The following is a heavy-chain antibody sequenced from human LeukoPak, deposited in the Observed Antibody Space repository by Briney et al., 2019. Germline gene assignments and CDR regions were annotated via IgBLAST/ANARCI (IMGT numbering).Heavy chain of an antibody. J-gene: IGHJ4*02. CDR3: ARDGLQWLRLPFDY. D-gene: IGHD6-19*01. V-gene: IGHV4-39*02. CDR1: GGSISSSSYY. CDR2: VYYNGST. Sequence: PSETLSLTCTVSGGSISSSSYYWGWIRQPPGKGLEWIGSVYYNGSTYYNPSLKSRVTISVDTSKNQFSLKLSSVTAADTAVYYCARDGLQWLRLPFDYWGQGTLVTVSS.